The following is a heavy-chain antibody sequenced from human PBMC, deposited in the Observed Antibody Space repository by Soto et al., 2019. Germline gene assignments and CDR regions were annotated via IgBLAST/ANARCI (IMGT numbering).Heavy chain of an antibody. CDR2: IYYSGST. V-gene: IGHV4-31*03. J-gene: IGHJ6*01. Sequence: SETLCLTGTVSGGCISSGGYGGSWIRQHPGKGMQPIRYIYYSGSTYYNPSLKSRVTISVDTSKNQFSLKLSSVTAADTAVYYCARWQEGYCTNGVCSNYYYYYGMDVWGQGTPFTVSS. CDR1: GGCISSGGYG. CDR3: ARWQEGYCTNGVCSNYYYYYGMDV. D-gene: IGHD2-8*01.